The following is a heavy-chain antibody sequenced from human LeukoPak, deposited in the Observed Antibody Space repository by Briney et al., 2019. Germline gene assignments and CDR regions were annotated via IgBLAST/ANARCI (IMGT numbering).Heavy chain of an antibody. CDR2: IYYSGST. CDR1: GGSISSGSYY. J-gene: IGHJ4*02. V-gene: IGHV4-39*07. Sequence: SETLSLTCTVSGGSISSGSYYWGWIRQPPGKGLEWIVSIYYSGSTYYNPSLKSRVTISVDTSKNQFSLKLSSVTAADTAVYYCARLAVAGTDYWGQGTLVTVSS. D-gene: IGHD6-19*01. CDR3: ARLAVAGTDY.